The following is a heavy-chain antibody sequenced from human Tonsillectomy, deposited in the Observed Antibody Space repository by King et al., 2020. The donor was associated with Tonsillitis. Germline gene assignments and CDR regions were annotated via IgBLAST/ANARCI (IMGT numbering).Heavy chain of an antibody. J-gene: IGHJ5*02. Sequence: VQLVESGGGLVQPGGSLRLSCAAPGFTFSSYSMNWVRQAPGKGLEWVSYISSSSSTIYYADPVKGRFTISRDNAKNSLYLQMNSLRAEDTAVYYCARAELWNWFDPWGQGTLVTVSS. CDR3: ARAELWNWFDP. CDR1: GFTFSSYS. CDR2: ISSSSSTI. V-gene: IGHV3-48*01. D-gene: IGHD2-21*01.